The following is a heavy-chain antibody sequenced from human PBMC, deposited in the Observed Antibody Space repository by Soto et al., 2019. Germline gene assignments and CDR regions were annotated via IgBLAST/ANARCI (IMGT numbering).Heavy chain of an antibody. CDR1: GFTFSSYS. D-gene: IGHD2-2*01. CDR3: ARGGIVVVPAAPSDP. CDR2: ISSSSSYI. J-gene: IGHJ5*02. Sequence: GGSLRLSCAASGFTFSSYSMNWVRQAPGKGLEWVSSISSSSSYIYYADSVKGRFTISRDNAKNSLYLQMNSLRAEDTAVYYCARGGIVVVPAAPSDPWGQGTLVTVSS. V-gene: IGHV3-21*01.